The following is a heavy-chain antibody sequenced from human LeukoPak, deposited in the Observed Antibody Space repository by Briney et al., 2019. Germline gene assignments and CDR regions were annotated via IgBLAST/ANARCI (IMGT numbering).Heavy chain of an antibody. V-gene: IGHV3-48*01. CDR2: ISSISTTI. CDR3: ARDPGYGVNYYMDV. D-gene: IGHD2-8*01. J-gene: IGHJ6*03. Sequence: GGSLRLSCAASGFTFSSYSMNWVRQAPGKGLEWVSYISSISTTIYYADSVKGRFTISRDNAKNSLYLQMNSLRAEDTGVYYCARDPGYGVNYYMDVWGKGTTVSVSS. CDR1: GFTFSSYS.